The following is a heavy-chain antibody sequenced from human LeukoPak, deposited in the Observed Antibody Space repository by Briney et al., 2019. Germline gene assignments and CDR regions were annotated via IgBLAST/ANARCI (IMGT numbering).Heavy chain of an antibody. CDR2: INSDGSST. J-gene: IGHJ4*02. V-gene: IGHV3-74*01. CDR3: AREVGSGNSDRYFDY. D-gene: IGHD3-10*01. Sequence: GGSLRLSCIASGFTFSNYWMHWVRQAPGKGLVWVSRINSDGSSTSYADSVKGRFTISRDNAKNTLYLQMNSPRAEDTAVYYCAREVGSGNSDRYFDYWGQGTLVTVSS. CDR1: GFTFSNYW.